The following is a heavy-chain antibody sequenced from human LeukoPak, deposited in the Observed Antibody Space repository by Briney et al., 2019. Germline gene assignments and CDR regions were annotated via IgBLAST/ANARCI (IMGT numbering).Heavy chain of an antibody. CDR3: TRDGAFRATMVRGVTLRGYYYYGMDV. CDR2: ISSSSTYI. Sequence: GGSLRLSCAASGFTFSTYTMNWVRQAPGKGLEWVSSISSSSTYIYYADSVKGRFTISRDNAKNSLYLQMNSLKTEDTAVYYCTRDGAFRATMVRGVTLRGYYYYGMDVWGKGTTVTVSS. CDR1: GFTFSTYT. D-gene: IGHD3-10*01. J-gene: IGHJ6*04. V-gene: IGHV3-21*03.